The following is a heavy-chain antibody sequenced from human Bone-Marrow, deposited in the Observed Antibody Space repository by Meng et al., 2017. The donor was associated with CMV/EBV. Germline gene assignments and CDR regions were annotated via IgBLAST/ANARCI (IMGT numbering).Heavy chain of an antibody. V-gene: IGHV4-34*01. CDR2: INHSGST. Sequence: GSLSLSCAVYGGSFSGYYWSWIRQPPGKGLEWIGEINHSGSTNYNPSLKSRVTISVDTSKNQFSLKLSSVTAADTAVYYCARGWYYDGMDVWSQGTTVTFSS. CDR3: ARGWYYDGMDV. CDR1: GGSFSGYY. J-gene: IGHJ6*02.